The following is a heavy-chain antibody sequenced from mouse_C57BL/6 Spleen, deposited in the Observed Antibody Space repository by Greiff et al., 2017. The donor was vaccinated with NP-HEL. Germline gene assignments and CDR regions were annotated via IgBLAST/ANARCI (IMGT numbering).Heavy chain of an antibody. V-gene: IGHV10-1*01. CDR2: IRSKSNNYAT. Sequence: EVQLVESGGGLVQPKGSLKLSCAASGFSFNTYAMNWVRQAPGTGLEWVARIRSKSNNYATYYADSVKDRFTISRDNPEGMLYLQMNNLKTEDTAMYYCVRGGVYDYDGDAMDYWGQGTSVTVSS. J-gene: IGHJ4*01. CDR3: VRGGVYDYDGDAMDY. CDR1: GFSFNTYA. D-gene: IGHD2-4*01.